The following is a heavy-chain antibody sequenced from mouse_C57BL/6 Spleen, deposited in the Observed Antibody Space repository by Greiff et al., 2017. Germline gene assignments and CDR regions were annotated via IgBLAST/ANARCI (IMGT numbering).Heavy chain of an antibody. V-gene: IGHV5-6*01. CDR1: GFTFSSYG. CDR3: ARRDGSSLYYFDY. D-gene: IGHD1-1*01. Sequence: EVQLVESGGDLVKPGGSLKLSCAASGFTFSSYGMSWVRQTPDKRLEWVATISSGGSYTYYPDSVKGRFTISRDNAKNTLYLQMSSLKSEDTAMYYCARRDGSSLYYFDYWGQGTTLTVSS. CDR2: ISSGGSYT. J-gene: IGHJ2*01.